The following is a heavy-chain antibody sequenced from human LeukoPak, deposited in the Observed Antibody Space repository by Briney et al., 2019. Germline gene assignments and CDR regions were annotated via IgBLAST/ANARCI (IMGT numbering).Heavy chain of an antibody. D-gene: IGHD7-27*01. J-gene: IGHJ3*02. CDR2: ISWNSGSI. CDR1: GFTFDDYA. V-gene: IGHV3-9*01. Sequence: PGRSLRLSCAASGFTFDDYAMHWVRQAPGKGLEWVSGISWNSGSIGYADSVKGRFTISRDNAKNSLYLQMNSLRAEDTALYYCAKIPNWEGAFDIWGQGTMVTVSS. CDR3: AKIPNWEGAFDI.